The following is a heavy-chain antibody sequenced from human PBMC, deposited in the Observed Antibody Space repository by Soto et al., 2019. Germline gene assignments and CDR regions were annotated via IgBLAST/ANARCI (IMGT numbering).Heavy chain of an antibody. CDR3: ARGPF. V-gene: IGHV3-7*01. CDR2: INQDGSAK. CDR1: GITLRSDW. J-gene: IGHJ4*02. Sequence: GSPRLSCAAPGITLRSDWMSWVRHAPGKGLEWVANINQDGSAKDYVDSVRGRFTISRDNAKNSMDLQMNSLGAEDTAVYYCARGPFWGQGTLVTVSS.